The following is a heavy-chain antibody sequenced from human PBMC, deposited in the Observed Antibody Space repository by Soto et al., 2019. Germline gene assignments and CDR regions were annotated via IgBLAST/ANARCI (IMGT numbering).Heavy chain of an antibody. CDR2: GRSNAYGGTN. CDR3: TCRIAVAGTAALDY. D-gene: IGHD6-19*01. J-gene: IGHJ4*02. CDR1: GFTFGDGA. V-gene: IGHV3-49*04. Sequence: GGTLTLSCTASGFTFGDGAMSWVCQGPGQGMERVGFGRSNAYGGTNEYAALVKGRITTSRDDSKSLAYLQMNSLKTEDTAVYYWTCRIAVAGTAALDYGGQEPLATVSS.